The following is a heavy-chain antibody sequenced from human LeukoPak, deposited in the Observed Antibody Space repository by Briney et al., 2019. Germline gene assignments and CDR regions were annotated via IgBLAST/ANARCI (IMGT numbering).Heavy chain of an antibody. Sequence: ASVQVSCKASGYTFTGYFIHWVRQAPGQGPEWMGWINPNSGDTSYSQKFQGRVNMTRDASVSTGYMEVSRLRSDDTAVYYCARDYTDPGSYTSLGYWGQGTLVTVSS. CDR2: INPNSGDT. V-gene: IGHV1-2*02. D-gene: IGHD1-26*01. CDR3: ARDYTDPGSYTSLGY. CDR1: GYTFTGYF. J-gene: IGHJ4*02.